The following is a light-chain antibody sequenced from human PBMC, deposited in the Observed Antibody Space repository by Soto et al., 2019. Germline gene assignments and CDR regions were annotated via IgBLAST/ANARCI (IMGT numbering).Light chain of an antibody. Sequence: QSVLTQPASVSGSPGQSITISCTGTSSDVGGYKYVSWYQQHPGKAPKLMIYDIRNRPSGVSNRFSGSKSGNTASLTISGLQAEDEAYYYCSSYTSSSTRVFGTGTKLTVL. V-gene: IGLV2-14*03. CDR1: SSDVGGYKY. CDR2: DIR. CDR3: SSYTSSSTRV. J-gene: IGLJ1*01.